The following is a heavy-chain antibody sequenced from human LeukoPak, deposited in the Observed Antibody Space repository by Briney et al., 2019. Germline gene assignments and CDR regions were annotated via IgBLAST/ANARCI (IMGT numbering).Heavy chain of an antibody. D-gene: IGHD2-2*01. CDR2: ISWNSGSI. J-gene: IGHJ6*02. V-gene: IGHV3-9*01. Sequence: QPGRSLRLSCAASGFTFDDYAMHWVRQAPGKGLEWVSGISWNSGSIGYADSVKGRFTISRDNAKNSLYLQMNSLRAEDTALYYCAQAGIGYCSSTSCYAGRRYYYYGMDVWGQGTTVTVSS. CDR3: AQAGIGYCSSTSCYAGRRYYYYGMDV. CDR1: GFTFDDYA.